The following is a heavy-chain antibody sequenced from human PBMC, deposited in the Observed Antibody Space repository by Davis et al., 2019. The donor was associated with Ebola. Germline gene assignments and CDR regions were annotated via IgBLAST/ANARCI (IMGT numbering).Heavy chain of an antibody. J-gene: IGHJ5*02. CDR2: IYYSGST. Sequence: SETLSLTCTVSGGSIRSSSYYWGWIRQPPGKGLEWIGSIYYSGSTYYNPSLKSRVTISVDTSKNQFSLKLSSVTAADTAVYYCARAIGGRGGWFDPWGQGTLVTVSS. V-gene: IGHV4-39*07. D-gene: IGHD3-16*01. CDR3: ARAIGGRGGWFDP. CDR1: GGSIRSSSYY.